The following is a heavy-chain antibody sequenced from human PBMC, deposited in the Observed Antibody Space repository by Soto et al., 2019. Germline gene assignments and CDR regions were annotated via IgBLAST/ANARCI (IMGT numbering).Heavy chain of an antibody. Sequence: EVQLLESGGGLVKPGGSLRLSCAASGFTFSSYAMSWVRQAPGKGLVWVSAISGSGGSTYYADSVKGRFTISRDNSKNTLYLQMNSLRAEDTAVYYYARDLGYCSGGSCYFGAFDIWGQGTMVTVSS. CDR2: ISGSGGST. V-gene: IGHV3-23*01. D-gene: IGHD2-15*01. CDR1: GFTFSSYA. CDR3: ARDLGYCSGGSCYFGAFDI. J-gene: IGHJ3*02.